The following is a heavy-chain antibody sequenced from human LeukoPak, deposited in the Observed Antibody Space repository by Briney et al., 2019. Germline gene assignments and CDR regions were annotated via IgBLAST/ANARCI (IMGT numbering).Heavy chain of an antibody. J-gene: IGHJ4*01. CDR1: GFTLRNYW. CDR3: ARYSSSSGGASYYLDY. Sequence: GGSLRLSCTASGFTLRNYWMHWVRQVPGKRLVWVSRISGDGSVTNYADPVQGRFTISRDNAKNILYLQINSLRSEDTAVYYCARYSSSSGGASYYLDYWGHGTLVAVSS. CDR2: ISGDGSVT. V-gene: IGHV3-74*01. D-gene: IGHD6-6*01.